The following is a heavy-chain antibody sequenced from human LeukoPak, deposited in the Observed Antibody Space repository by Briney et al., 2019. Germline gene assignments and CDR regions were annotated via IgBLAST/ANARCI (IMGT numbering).Heavy chain of an antibody. CDR2: INHSGST. V-gene: IGHV4-34*01. CDR3: AREVEEHYSSSWYPDYYYYYMDV. Sequence: PSETLSLTCAVYGGSFSGYYWSWIRQPPGKGLEWIGEINHSGSTNYNPSLKSRVTISVDTSENQFSLKLSSVTAADTAVYYCAREVEEHYSSSWYPDYYYYYMDVWGKGTTVTISS. CDR1: GGSFSGYY. D-gene: IGHD6-13*01. J-gene: IGHJ6*03.